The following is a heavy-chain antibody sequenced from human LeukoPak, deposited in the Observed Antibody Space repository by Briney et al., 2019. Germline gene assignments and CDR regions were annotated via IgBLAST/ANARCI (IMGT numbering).Heavy chain of an antibody. CDR1: GFTFSSYA. Sequence: GGSLRLSCAASGFTFSSYAMHWVRQAPGKGLEWVAVISYDGSNKYYADSVKGRFTISRDNSKNTLYLQMNSLRAEDTAVYYCTRDFLHGGVWGQGTLVTVSS. V-gene: IGHV3-30-3*01. CDR2: ISYDGSNK. J-gene: IGHJ4*02. CDR3: TRDFLHGGV. D-gene: IGHD3-10*01.